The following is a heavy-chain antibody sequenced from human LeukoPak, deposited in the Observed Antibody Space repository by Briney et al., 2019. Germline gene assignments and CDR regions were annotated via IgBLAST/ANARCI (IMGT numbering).Heavy chain of an antibody. Sequence: PGGSLRLSCAASGFTFSSYVMSWVRQAPGKGLEWVSVISGSGGSTYYADSVKGRFTISRDNSKNTLYLQMNSLRAEDTAVYYCAKGVEKDIVVVPAAIGDAFDIWGQGTMVTVSS. D-gene: IGHD2-2*01. CDR2: ISGSGGST. CDR1: GFTFSSYV. CDR3: AKGVEKDIVVVPAAIGDAFDI. J-gene: IGHJ3*02. V-gene: IGHV3-23*01.